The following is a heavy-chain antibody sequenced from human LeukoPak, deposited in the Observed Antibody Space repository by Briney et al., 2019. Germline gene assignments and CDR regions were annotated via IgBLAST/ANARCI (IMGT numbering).Heavy chain of an antibody. J-gene: IGHJ4*02. V-gene: IGHV4-59*01. D-gene: IGHD3-3*01. CDR1: GGSISSYY. CDR3: ARDVWSRVFDY. Sequence: SETLSLTCTVSGGSISSYYWSWIRQPPGKGLEWIGYIYYSGSTNYNPSLKSRVTISVDTSKNQFSLRLSSVTAADTAVYYCARDVWSRVFDYWGQGTLVTVSS. CDR2: IYYSGST.